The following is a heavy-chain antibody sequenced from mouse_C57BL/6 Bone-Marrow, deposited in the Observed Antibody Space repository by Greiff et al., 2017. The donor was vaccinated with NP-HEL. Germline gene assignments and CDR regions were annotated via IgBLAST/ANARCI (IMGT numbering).Heavy chain of an antibody. CDR2: ISYDGSN. Sequence: VQLKQSGPGLVKPSQSLSLTCSVPGYSITSGYYWNWIRQFPGNKLEWMGYISYDGSNNYNPSLKNRISITRDTSKNQFFLKLNSVTTEDTATYYCARSYSSGYYAMDYWGQGTSVTVSS. CDR1: GYSITSGYY. D-gene: IGHD3-2*02. J-gene: IGHJ4*01. CDR3: ARSYSSGYYAMDY. V-gene: IGHV3-6*01.